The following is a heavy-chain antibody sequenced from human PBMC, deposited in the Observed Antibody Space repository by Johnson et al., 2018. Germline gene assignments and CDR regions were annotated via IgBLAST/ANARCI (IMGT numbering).Heavy chain of an antibody. CDR3: VWASGITYPYFQK. CDR1: GFTFSDHY. V-gene: IGHV3-72*01. J-gene: IGHJ1*01. D-gene: IGHD3-10*01. Sequence: EVQLVESGGGLVQPGRSLRLSCAASGFTFSDHYMDWVRQAPGQGLEWVGRVRDKSNSYTTEYAASLKGRFTISRDDSQNSLYMQMNSLKTEATAVYHCVWASGITYPYFQKGGQGSLVTVSS. CDR2: VRDKSNSYTT.